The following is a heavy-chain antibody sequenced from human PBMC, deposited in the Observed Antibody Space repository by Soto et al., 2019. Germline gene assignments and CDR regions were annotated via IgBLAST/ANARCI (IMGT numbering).Heavy chain of an antibody. Sequence: QVQLQQWGAGLLKPSETLSLTCAVYGGSFSGYYWSWIRQPPGKGLEWIGEINHSGSTNYNPSLKSRVTISVDTSKNQFSLKLSSVTAADTAVYYCARSLRGRYDFWSGYLGFDIWGQGTMVTVSS. CDR3: ARSLRGRYDFWSGYLGFDI. D-gene: IGHD3-3*01. J-gene: IGHJ3*02. CDR1: GGSFSGYY. V-gene: IGHV4-34*01. CDR2: INHSGST.